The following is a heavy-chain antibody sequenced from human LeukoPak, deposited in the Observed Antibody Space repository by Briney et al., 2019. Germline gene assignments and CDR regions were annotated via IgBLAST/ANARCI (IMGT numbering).Heavy chain of an antibody. J-gene: IGHJ4*02. CDR1: GGSISSSSYY. CDR2: IYYSGST. D-gene: IGHD5-18*01. V-gene: IGHV4-39*01. Sequence: SETLSLTCTVSGGSISSSSYYWGWLRQPPGKGLEWIGSIYYSGSTDYNPSLKSRVTISVDTSKNQFSLKLSSVTAADTAVYYCARQGYSYGHRLGLWGQGTLVTVSS. CDR3: ARQGYSYGHRLGL.